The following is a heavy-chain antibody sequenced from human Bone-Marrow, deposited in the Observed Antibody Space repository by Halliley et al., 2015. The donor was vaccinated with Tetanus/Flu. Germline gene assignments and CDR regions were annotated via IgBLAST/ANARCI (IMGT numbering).Heavy chain of an antibody. Sequence: TLSLTCTVSGGSITNSGYYWGWIRQPPGKGLEWIGNLYYLGNTYYNPSLKSRVTISVDTSRNQFSLKLNSVSAADTAVYYCARLDYSNFCFDYWGQGPLVTVSS. V-gene: IGHV4-39*01. CDR1: GGSITNSGYY. J-gene: IGHJ4*02. CDR2: LYYLGNT. CDR3: ARLDYSNFCFDY. D-gene: IGHD4-4*01.